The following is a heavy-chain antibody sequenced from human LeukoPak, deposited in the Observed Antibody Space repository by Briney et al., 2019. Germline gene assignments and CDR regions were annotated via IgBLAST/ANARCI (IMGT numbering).Heavy chain of an antibody. V-gene: IGHV5-51*01. CDR2: IYPDDSNT. CDR3: ARSWLTDS. Sequence: GESLRISCKGSGYSFTTYWISWVRQMPGKGLEWMGIIYPDDSNTRYSPSFQGQVTISVDKSISTAYLQWSSLKASDTAMYYCARSWLTDSWGQGTLLTVSS. CDR1: GYSFTTYW. J-gene: IGHJ4*02. D-gene: IGHD6-19*01.